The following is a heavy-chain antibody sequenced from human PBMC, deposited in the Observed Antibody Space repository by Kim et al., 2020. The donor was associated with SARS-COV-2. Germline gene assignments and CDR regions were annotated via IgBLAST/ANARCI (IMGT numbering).Heavy chain of an antibody. CDR1: GFTFSSYS. CDR2: ISSSSSYI. Sequence: GGSLRLSCAASGFTFSSYSMNWVRQAPGKGLEWVSSISSSSSYIYYADSVKGRFTISRDNAKNSLYLQMNSLRAEDTAVYYCARATYGDTPDAFDIWGQGTMVTVSS. D-gene: IGHD4-17*01. J-gene: IGHJ3*02. CDR3: ARATYGDTPDAFDI. V-gene: IGHV3-21*01.